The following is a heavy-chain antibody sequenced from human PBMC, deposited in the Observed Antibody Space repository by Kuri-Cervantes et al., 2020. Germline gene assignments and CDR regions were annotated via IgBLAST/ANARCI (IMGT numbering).Heavy chain of an antibody. Sequence: ASVKVSCKASGYTFTSYDINWVRQATGQGLEWMGWMNPNSGNTGYAQKFQGRVTMTRNTSISTAYMELSSLRSEDTAVYYCARDRAGTTDWDKAFDIWGQGTMVTVSS. CDR2: MNPNSGNT. V-gene: IGHV1-8*02. CDR3: ARDRAGTTDWDKAFDI. CDR1: GYTFTSYD. D-gene: IGHD1-1*01. J-gene: IGHJ3*02.